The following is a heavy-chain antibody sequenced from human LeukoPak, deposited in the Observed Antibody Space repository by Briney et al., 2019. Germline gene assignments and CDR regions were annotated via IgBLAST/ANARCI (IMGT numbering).Heavy chain of an antibody. V-gene: IGHV3-23*01. CDR1: GFTFSSYG. CDR3: AKNGDRGAYCSGGSCYPYYYYYMDV. J-gene: IGHJ6*03. Sequence: GGSLRLSCAASGFTFSSYGMSWVRQAPGKGLEWVSAVSSSGGTTYYADSVKGRFTISRDNSKNTLSLQMNSLRAEDTAIYYCAKNGDRGAYCSGGSCYPYYYYYMDVWGKGTTVTISS. D-gene: IGHD2-15*01. CDR2: VSSSGGTT.